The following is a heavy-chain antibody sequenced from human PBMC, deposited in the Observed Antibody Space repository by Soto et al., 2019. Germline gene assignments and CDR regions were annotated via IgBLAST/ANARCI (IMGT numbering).Heavy chain of an antibody. CDR2: ISYDGSNK. CDR3: AKGADLHPAVWFGVLSYMDV. D-gene: IGHD3-10*01. CDR1: GFTFSSYG. V-gene: IGHV3-30*18. J-gene: IGHJ6*03. Sequence: GGSLRLSCAASGFTFSSYGMHWVRQAPGKGLEWVAVISYDGSNKYYADSVKGRFTISRDNSKNTLYLQMNSLRAEDTAVYYCAKGADLHPAVWFGVLSYMDVWGKGTMVTVSS.